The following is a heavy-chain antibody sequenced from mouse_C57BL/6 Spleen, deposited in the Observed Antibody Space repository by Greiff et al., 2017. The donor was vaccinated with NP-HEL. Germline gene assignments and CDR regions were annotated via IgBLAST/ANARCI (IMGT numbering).Heavy chain of an antibody. V-gene: IGHV1-26*01. J-gene: IGHJ4*01. CDR2: INPNNGGT. CDR1: GYTFTDYY. Sequence: EVQLQQSGPELVKPGASVKISCKASGYTFTDYYMNWVKQSHGKSLEWIGDINPNNGGTSYNQKFKGKATVTVDKSSSTAYMELRSLTSEDSAVYYCARGGLRSYAMDYWGQGTSVTVSS. D-gene: IGHD2-4*01. CDR3: ARGGLRSYAMDY.